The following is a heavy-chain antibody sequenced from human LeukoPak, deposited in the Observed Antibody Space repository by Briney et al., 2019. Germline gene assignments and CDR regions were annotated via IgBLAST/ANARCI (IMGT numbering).Heavy chain of an antibody. CDR1: GGSISYY. CDR3: ARDLSSNWYSDYFDY. J-gene: IGHJ4*02. CDR2: IYTSGNT. Sequence: SETLSLTCTVSGGSISYYWSWIRQPAGKGLEWIGRIYTSGNTNFNPSLKSRVTMSVDPSKNQFSLKMSSVTAADTAVYYCARDLSSNWYSDYFDYWGQGALVTVSP. D-gene: IGHD6-13*01. V-gene: IGHV4-4*07.